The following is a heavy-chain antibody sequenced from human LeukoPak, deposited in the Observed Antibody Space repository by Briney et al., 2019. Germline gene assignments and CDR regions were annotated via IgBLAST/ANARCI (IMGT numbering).Heavy chain of an antibody. CDR2: IKHSGST. CDR3: ARAGRPLYCSSTSCSPEYFDY. Sequence: SETLSLTCAVYGGSFSGYYWSWIRQPPGKGLEWIGEIKHSGSTNYNPSLKSRVTISVDTSKNQFSRKLSSVTAADTAVYYCARAGRPLYCSSTSCSPEYFDYWGEGTLVSVSS. CDR1: GGSFSGYY. J-gene: IGHJ4*02. D-gene: IGHD2-2*01. V-gene: IGHV4-34*01.